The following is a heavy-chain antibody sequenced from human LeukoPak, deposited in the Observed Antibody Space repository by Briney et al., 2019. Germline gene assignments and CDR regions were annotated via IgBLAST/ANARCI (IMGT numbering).Heavy chain of an antibody. Sequence: QPGGSLRLSCAASGFTFSRFGMHWVRQAPGKGLECVAFIRYDGSYKYYADSVKGRFTISRDNSKTMLYLQMNSLRVGDTGIYYCAKDFQAGVYSSSLSFPFPYMDVWGRGTTVTISS. D-gene: IGHD6-13*01. CDR3: AKDFQAGVYSSSLSFPFPYMDV. CDR2: IRYDGSYK. J-gene: IGHJ6*03. CDR1: GFTFSRFG. V-gene: IGHV3-30*02.